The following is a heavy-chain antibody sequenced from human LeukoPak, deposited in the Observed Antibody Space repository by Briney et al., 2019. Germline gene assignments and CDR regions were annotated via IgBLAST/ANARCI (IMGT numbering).Heavy chain of an antibody. D-gene: IGHD1-1*01. CDR1: GYSISSGYY. V-gene: IGHV4-38-2*02. Sequence: PSETLSLTCTVSGYSISSGYYWGWIRQPPGKGLEWIGSIYHSGSTYYNPSLKSRVTISVDTSKNQFSLKLSSVTAADTAVYYCAIPKGGTDAFDIWGQGKMVTVSS. CDR3: AIPKGGTDAFDI. CDR2: IYHSGST. J-gene: IGHJ3*02.